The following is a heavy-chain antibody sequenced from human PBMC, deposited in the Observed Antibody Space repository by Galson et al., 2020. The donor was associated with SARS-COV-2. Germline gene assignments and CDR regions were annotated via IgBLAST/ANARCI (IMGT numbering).Heavy chain of an antibody. V-gene: IGHV3-73*01. J-gene: IGHJ3*02. CDR1: GFTFSGSA. D-gene: IGHD6-13*01. CDR3: IGHALREGSSSWYIDAFDI. Sequence: GESLKISCAASGFTFSGSAMHWVRQASGKGLEWVGRIRSKANSYATAYAASVKGRFTISRDDSKNTAYLQMNSLKTEDTAVYYCIGHALREGSSSWYIDAFDIWGQGTMVTVSS. CDR2: IRSKANSYAT.